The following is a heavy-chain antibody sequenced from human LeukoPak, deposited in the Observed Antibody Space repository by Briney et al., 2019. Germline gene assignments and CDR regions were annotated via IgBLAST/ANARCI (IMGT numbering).Heavy chain of an antibody. CDR3: ARSKSVAARTVFDY. Sequence: ASVKVSCKASGYTFTSYAMHWVRQAPGQRLGWMGWINAGNGNTKYSQKFQGRVTITRDTSASTAYMELSSLRSEDTAVYYCARSKSVAARTVFDYWGQGTLVTVSS. CDR2: INAGNGNT. J-gene: IGHJ4*02. CDR1: GYTFTSYA. D-gene: IGHD6-6*01. V-gene: IGHV1-3*01.